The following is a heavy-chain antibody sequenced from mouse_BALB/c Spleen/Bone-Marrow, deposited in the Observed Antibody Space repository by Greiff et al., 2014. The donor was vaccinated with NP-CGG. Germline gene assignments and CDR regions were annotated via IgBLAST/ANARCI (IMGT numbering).Heavy chain of an antibody. CDR3: TRSGKRYGAMDY. CDR2: VSDGGTYT. D-gene: IGHD2-10*02. Sequence: EVQLQESGGGLVNPGGSLKLSCAASGFTFSDYYMYWVRQTPEKRLEWVATVSDGGTYTFYPDSVKGRFTISRDNAKNNLYLQMSSLQSEDTAMYYCTRSGKRYGAMDYWGQGTSVTVSS. J-gene: IGHJ4*01. CDR1: GFTFSDYY. V-gene: IGHV5-4*02.